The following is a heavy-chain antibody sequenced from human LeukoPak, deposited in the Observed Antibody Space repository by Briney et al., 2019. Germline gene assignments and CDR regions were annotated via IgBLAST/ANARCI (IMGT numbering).Heavy chain of an antibody. CDR2: IIAIFGTA. CDR1: GGTFSSYA. CDR3: ARRGGKNYGDYLLYYYYMDV. V-gene: IGHV1-69*06. J-gene: IGHJ6*03. D-gene: IGHD4-17*01. Sequence: GASVKVSCKASGGTFSSYAISWVRQAPGQGLEWMGGIIAIFGTANYAQKFQGRVTITADKSTSTAYMELSSLRSDDTAMYYCARRGGKNYGDYLLYYYYMDVWGKGTTVTVSS.